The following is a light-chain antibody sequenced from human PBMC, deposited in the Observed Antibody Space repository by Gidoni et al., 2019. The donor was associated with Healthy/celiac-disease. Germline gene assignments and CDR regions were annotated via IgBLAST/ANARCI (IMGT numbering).Light chain of an antibody. J-gene: IGKJ1*01. Sequence: DIVMSQSPDSLAVSLDERATINCKSSQSVLYSSNNKNYLAWYQQKPGQPPKLLIYWASTRESGVPDRFSGSGSGTDFTLTISSLQAEDVAVYYCQQYYSTPRTFXQXTKVEIK. CDR3: QQYYSTPRT. CDR1: QSVLYSSNNKNY. CDR2: WAS. V-gene: IGKV4-1*01.